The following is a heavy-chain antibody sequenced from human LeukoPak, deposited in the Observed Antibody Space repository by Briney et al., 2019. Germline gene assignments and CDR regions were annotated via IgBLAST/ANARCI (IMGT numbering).Heavy chain of an antibody. Sequence: GGSLRLYCAASGFTFSSYEMNWVRQAPGKGLEWVSYISSSGSNIYYADSVKGRFTISRDNAKNSLYLQMNSLRAEDTAVYYCAREGSSWYEELGDYYYGMDVWGKGTTVTVSS. J-gene: IGHJ6*04. D-gene: IGHD6-13*01. V-gene: IGHV3-48*03. CDR1: GFTFSSYE. CDR3: AREGSSWYEELGDYYYGMDV. CDR2: ISSSGSNI.